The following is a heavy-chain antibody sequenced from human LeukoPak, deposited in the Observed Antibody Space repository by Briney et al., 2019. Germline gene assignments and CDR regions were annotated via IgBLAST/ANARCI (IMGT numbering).Heavy chain of an antibody. CDR3: TTTSSWNGRGNVFDI. D-gene: IGHD1-1*01. J-gene: IGHJ3*02. CDR1: GFSFSNAW. CDR2: IKTKTDGGTT. V-gene: IGHV3-15*01. Sequence: GGSLRLSCAASGFSFSNAWMNWVRQAPGKGLEWGGRIKTKTDGGTTDYAAPVKGRFTISRDDSKNTLYLQMNSLKTEDTAVYYCTTTSSWNGRGNVFDIWGQGTMVTVSS.